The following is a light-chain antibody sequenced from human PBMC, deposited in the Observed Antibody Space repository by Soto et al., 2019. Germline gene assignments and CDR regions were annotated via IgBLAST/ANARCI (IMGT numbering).Light chain of an antibody. V-gene: IGKV3-20*01. CDR3: QQYGSSPIT. J-gene: IGKJ5*01. CDR1: QSVSSSY. Sequence: DIVLTQSPGTLSLSPGERATLSCRASQSVSSSYLAWYQQKPGQAPRLLIYGASSRPTGIPDRFSGSGSGTDFSLTISRLEPEDSAVFYCQQYGSSPITFGQGTRLEIK. CDR2: GAS.